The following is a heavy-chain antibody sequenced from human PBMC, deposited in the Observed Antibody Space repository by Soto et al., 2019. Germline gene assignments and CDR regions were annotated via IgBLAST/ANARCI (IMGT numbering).Heavy chain of an antibody. CDR2: ISVNGGST. V-gene: IGHV3-23*01. D-gene: IGHD2-2*01. Sequence: EVQLLDSGGGLVQPGGSLRLSCAASGFTFSNYAMSWVRQAPGKGLEWVSTISVNGGSTYYADSVKGRFTISRDNSKNMLFLQINSLRDDDSAVYYCAKRPASIITFDYWGQGTPVTVSS. CDR1: GFTFSNYA. J-gene: IGHJ4*02. CDR3: AKRPASIITFDY.